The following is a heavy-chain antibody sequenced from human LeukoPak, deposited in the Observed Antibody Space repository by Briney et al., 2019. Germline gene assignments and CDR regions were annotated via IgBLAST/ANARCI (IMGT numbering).Heavy chain of an antibody. CDR1: VYTFTSLG. J-gene: IGHJ6*02. CDR3: ARDRVRGNYGDYVVSMDV. D-gene: IGHD4-17*01. V-gene: IGHV1-18*01. Sequence: ASVKVSCKASVYTFTSLGISWVRQAPGQGLEWMGWISAYNGNTNYAQKLQGRVTMTTDTSTSTAYKELRSLRSDDTAVYYCARDRVRGNYGDYVVSMDVWGQGTTVTVSS. CDR2: ISAYNGNT.